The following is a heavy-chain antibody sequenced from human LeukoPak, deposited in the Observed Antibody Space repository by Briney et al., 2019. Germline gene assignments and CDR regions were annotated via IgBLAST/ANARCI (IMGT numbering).Heavy chain of an antibody. V-gene: IGHV4-59*08. CDR3: ARHNEGFWSGYYTY. J-gene: IGHJ4*02. CDR2: IYYSGST. D-gene: IGHD3-3*01. Sequence: SETLSLTCTVSGGSISSYCWSWIRQPPGRGLEWIGYIYYSGSTNYNPSLKSRVTISVDTSKNQFSLKLSSVTAADTAVYYCARHNEGFWSGYYTYWGQGTLVTVSS. CDR1: GGSISSYC.